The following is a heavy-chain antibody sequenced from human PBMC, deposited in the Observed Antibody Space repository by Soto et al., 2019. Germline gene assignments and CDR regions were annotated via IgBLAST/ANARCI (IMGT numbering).Heavy chain of an antibody. V-gene: IGHV3-30*18. J-gene: IGHJ6*02. D-gene: IGHD3-9*01. CDR2: ISYDGSNK. CDR1: GFTFSSYG. Sequence: GESLKISCKGSGFTFSSYGMHWVRQAPGKGLEWVAVISYDGSNKYYADSVKGRFTISRDNSKNTLYLQMNSLRAEDTAVYYCAKGYYDILTGPHYYYGMDVWGQGTTVTVSS. CDR3: AKGYYDILTGPHYYYGMDV.